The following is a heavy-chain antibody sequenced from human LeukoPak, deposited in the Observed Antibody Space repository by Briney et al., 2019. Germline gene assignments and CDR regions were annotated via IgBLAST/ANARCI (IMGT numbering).Heavy chain of an antibody. J-gene: IGHJ4*02. CDR1: GDSLNSYY. D-gene: IGHD2-15*01. CDR2: IYESGTT. V-gene: IGHV4-34*01. Sequence: SDTLSLTCAVYGDSLNSYYWSWVRQPPGEGLEWIGEIYESGTTEYNPPLPNRATNPMVPPNQQFFLSQASVTAAHTAVCYFPRGAWATRLGSWGMGTPVIVSS. CDR3: PRGAWATRLGS.